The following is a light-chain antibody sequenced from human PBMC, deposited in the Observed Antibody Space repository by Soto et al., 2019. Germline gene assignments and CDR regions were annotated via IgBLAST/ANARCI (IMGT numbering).Light chain of an antibody. CDR3: SSYTSSSTLV. CDR2: EVS. Sequence: QPVLTQPASVSGSPGQSITISCTGTSSDVGGYNYVSWYQQHPGKAPKLMIYEVSNRPSGVSNRFSGSKSGKTASLTISGLQAEDEADYYCSSYTSSSTLVFGGGTKVTVL. V-gene: IGLV2-14*01. CDR1: SSDVGGYNY. J-gene: IGLJ3*02.